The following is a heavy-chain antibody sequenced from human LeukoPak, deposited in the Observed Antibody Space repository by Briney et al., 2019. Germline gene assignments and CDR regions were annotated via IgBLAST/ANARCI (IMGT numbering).Heavy chain of an antibody. CDR2: ISYDGSNK. CDR3: ARDINGGYDLGVPYYYYGMDV. D-gene: IGHD5-12*01. J-gene: IGHJ6*02. V-gene: IGHV3-30-3*01. CDR1: GFTFSSYA. Sequence: PGGSLRLSCAASGFTFSSYAMHWVRQAPGKGLEWVAVISYDGSNKYYADSVKGRFTISRDNSKNTLYLQMNSLRAEDTAVYYCARDINGGYDLGVPYYYYGMDVWGQGTTVTVSS.